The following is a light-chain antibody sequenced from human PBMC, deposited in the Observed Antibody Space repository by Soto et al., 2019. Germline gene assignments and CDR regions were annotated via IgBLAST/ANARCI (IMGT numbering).Light chain of an antibody. J-gene: IGKJ1*01. CDR1: QSISVW. CDR2: KAS. Sequence: DIQMTQSPSTLSASVGDRVTITCRASQSISVWLAWYQQKAGKAPNLLIYKASRLESGVPSRFSGSGSETEFTLTISGLQPGDFASYFCQQYDKYSTFGHGTKVDIK. CDR3: QQYDKYST. V-gene: IGKV1-5*03.